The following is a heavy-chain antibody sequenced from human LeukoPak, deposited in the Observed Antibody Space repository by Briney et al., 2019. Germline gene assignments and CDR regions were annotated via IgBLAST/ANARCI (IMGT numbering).Heavy chain of an antibody. J-gene: IGHJ6*03. CDR1: GYTFTGYY. D-gene: IGHD3-16*01. Sequence: ASVKVSCKASGYTFTGYYMHWVRQAPGQGLEWMGWINPSSGGTNYAQKLQGRVTMTTDTSTSTAYMELRSLRSDDTAVYYCARGYGRGTAQLFYSYYYMDVWGKGTAVTVSS. CDR2: INPSSGGT. V-gene: IGHV1-2*02. CDR3: ARGYGRGTAQLFYSYYYMDV.